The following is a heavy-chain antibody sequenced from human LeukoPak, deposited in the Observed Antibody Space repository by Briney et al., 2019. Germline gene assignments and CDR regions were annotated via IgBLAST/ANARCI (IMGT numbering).Heavy chain of an antibody. CDR3: ARDGGWYRDY. CDR2: IKQDGSER. CDR1: EFTFSSYW. D-gene: IGHD6-19*01. Sequence: GGSLRLSCEASEFTFSSYWMSWVRQVPGKGLEWVANIKQDGSERNYVDSVKGRFTISRDNAKNSLYLQMNSLRAEDTAVYYCARDGGWYRDYWGQGTLVTVSS. V-gene: IGHV3-7*01. J-gene: IGHJ4*02.